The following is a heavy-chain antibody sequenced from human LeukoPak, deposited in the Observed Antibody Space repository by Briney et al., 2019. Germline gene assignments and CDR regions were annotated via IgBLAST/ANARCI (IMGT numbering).Heavy chain of an antibody. CDR3: ARVASRSGWADY. CDR2: IYYSGST. D-gene: IGHD6-19*01. J-gene: IGHJ4*02. V-gene: IGHV4-59*01. Sequence: SETLSLTCTVSGGSISSYYWSWIRQPPGKGLEWTGYIYYSGSTNYNPSLKSRVTISVDTSKNQFSLKLSSVTAADTAVYYCARVASRSGWADYWGQGTLVTVSS. CDR1: GGSISSYY.